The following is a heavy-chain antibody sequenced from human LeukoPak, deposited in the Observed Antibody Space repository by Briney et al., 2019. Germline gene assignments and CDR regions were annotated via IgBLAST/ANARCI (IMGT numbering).Heavy chain of an antibody. V-gene: IGHV3-48*01. J-gene: IGHJ4*02. Sequence: GGPLRLSCAASGFTFSTYTMNWIRQAPGKGLEWLSYIGGGNIWYADSVKGRFTISRDNAKNSLYLQMNSLRAEDTALYYCARDVSWSFDYWGQGALVTVSS. CDR3: ARDVSWSFDY. CDR2: IGGGNI. D-gene: IGHD3-3*01. CDR1: GFTFSTYT.